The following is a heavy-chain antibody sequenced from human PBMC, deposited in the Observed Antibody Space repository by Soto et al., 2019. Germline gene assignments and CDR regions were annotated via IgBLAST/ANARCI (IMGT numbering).Heavy chain of an antibody. CDR2: ISAYNGNT. Sequence: GASVKVSCKASGYTFTSYGISWVRQAPGQGLEWMGWISAYNGNTNYARKLQGRVTMTTDTSTSTAYMELRSLRSDDTAVYYCARDRLKVPIFGVVTAHRDYYYGMDVWGQGTTVTVSS. CDR3: ARDRLKVPIFGVVTAHRDYYYGMDV. CDR1: GYTFTSYG. D-gene: IGHD3-3*01. J-gene: IGHJ6*02. V-gene: IGHV1-18*01.